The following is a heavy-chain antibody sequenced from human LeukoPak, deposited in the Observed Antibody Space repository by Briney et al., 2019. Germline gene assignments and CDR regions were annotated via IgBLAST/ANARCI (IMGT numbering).Heavy chain of an antibody. D-gene: IGHD3-22*01. V-gene: IGHV3-30*19. CDR3: ASPVRLGWDYYDSSGYFAY. CDR2: ISFDGDNK. CDR1: GFTFNTYT. Sequence: GGSLRLSCAASGFTFNTYTMYWVRQAPGKGLEWVAAISFDGDNKYYADSVKGRFTISRDNSNNSLYLQMSSPRAEDTAVYYCASPVRLGWDYYDSSGYFAYWGQGTLVTVSS. J-gene: IGHJ4*02.